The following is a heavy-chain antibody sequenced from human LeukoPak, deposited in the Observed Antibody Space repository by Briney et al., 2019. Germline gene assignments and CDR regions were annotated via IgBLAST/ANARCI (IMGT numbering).Heavy chain of an antibody. J-gene: IGHJ5*02. V-gene: IGHV3-74*01. CDR1: GFTFSSYG. D-gene: IGHD3-22*01. Sequence: SGGSLRLSCAASGFTFSSYGMSWVRQAPGKGLVWVSVISKDGSTSIYADSVRGRLTISRDNAKNTLYLQMNSLRVEDTSVYYCARDYYMGIVDQWGQGTRVTVSS. CDR2: ISKDGSTS. CDR3: ARDYYMGIVDQ.